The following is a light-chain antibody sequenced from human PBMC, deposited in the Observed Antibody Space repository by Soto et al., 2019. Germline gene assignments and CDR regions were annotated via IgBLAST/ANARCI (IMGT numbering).Light chain of an antibody. J-gene: IGLJ2*01. CDR3: SSFAGANSVV. V-gene: IGLV2-8*01. CDR2: EVS. CDR1: SSDVGGYNY. Sequence: QSALTQPPSASGSPGQSVTISCTGMSSDVGGYNYVSWYQQHPGKAPKLMIYEVSERPSGVPDRFSGSKSGNTASLTVSGLKAEEEADYYCSSFAGANSVVFGGGTKLPVL.